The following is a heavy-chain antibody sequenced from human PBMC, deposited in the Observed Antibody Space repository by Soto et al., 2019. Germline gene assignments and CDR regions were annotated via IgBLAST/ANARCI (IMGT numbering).Heavy chain of an antibody. D-gene: IGHD6-6*01. CDR2: ISGSGGST. Sequence: PGGSLRLSCAASGFTFSSYAMSWVRQAPGKGLEWVSAISGSGGSTYYADSVKGRFTISRDNSKNTLYLQMNSLRAEDTAVYYCAKAIAARLHCYHGMDVWGQGTTVTVSS. V-gene: IGHV3-23*01. CDR3: AKAIAARLHCYHGMDV. CDR1: GFTFSSYA. J-gene: IGHJ6*02.